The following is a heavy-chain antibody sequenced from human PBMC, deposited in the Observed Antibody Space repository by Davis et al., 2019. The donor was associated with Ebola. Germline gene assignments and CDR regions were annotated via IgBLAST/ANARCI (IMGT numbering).Heavy chain of an antibody. CDR2: ISSSSSYI. V-gene: IGHV3-21*01. CDR1: GFTFSSYS. Sequence: PGGSLRLSCAASGFTFSSYSMNWVRQAPGKGLEWVSSISSSSSYIYYADSVKGRFTISRDNAKNSLYLQMNSLRAEDTAVYYCARTRIVGAFEANYYYGMDVWGQGTTVTVSS. CDR3: ARTRIVGAFEANYYYGMDV. D-gene: IGHD1-26*01. J-gene: IGHJ6*02.